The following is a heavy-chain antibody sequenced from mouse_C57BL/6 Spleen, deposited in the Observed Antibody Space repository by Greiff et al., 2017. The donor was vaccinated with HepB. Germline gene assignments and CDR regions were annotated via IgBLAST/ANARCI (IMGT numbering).Heavy chain of an antibody. CDR1: GFTFSDYG. Sequence: EVKVVESGGGLVKPGGSLKLSCAASGFTFSDYGMHWVRQAPEKGLEWVAYISSGSSTIYYAYTVKGRFTISRDNAKNTLFLQMTSLRSEDTAMYYSATPTGYAMDFWGQGTSVTVSS. V-gene: IGHV5-17*01. D-gene: IGHD2-10*01. CDR2: ISSGSSTI. J-gene: IGHJ4*01. CDR3: ATPTGYAMDF.